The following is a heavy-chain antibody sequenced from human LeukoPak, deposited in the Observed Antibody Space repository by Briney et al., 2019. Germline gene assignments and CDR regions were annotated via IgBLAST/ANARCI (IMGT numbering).Heavy chain of an antibody. CDR3: AKVWPPPNRWGFDY. V-gene: IGHV3-23*01. D-gene: IGHD1-14*01. J-gene: IGHJ4*02. Sequence: GGSLRLSCAASGFTFSSYAMSWVRQAPGKGLGWVSAISGSGGSTYYADSVKGRFTISRDNSKNTLYLQMNSLRAEDTAVHYCAKVWPPPNRWGFDYWGQGTLVTVSS. CDR1: GFTFSSYA. CDR2: ISGSGGST.